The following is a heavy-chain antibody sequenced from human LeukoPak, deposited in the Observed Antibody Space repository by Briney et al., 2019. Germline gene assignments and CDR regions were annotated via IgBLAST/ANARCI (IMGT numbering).Heavy chain of an antibody. CDR2: TYYRSKWYN. CDR1: GDSVSSNSAG. CDR3: AKGGGSLDY. D-gene: IGHD1-26*01. Sequence: SQTLSLTCAISGDSVSSNSAGWNWIRQSPSRGLEWLGRTYYRSKWYNDYAVSVKGRITINPDTSKNQFSLQLNSVTPEDTAVYYCAKGGGSLDYWGRGTLVTVSS. J-gene: IGHJ4*02. V-gene: IGHV6-1*01.